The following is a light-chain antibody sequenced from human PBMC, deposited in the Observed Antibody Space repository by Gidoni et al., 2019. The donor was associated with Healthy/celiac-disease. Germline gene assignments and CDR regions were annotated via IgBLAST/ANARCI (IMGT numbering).Light chain of an antibody. CDR2: GAS. V-gene: IGKV3-15*01. Sequence: EIMMTQSPATLSVSPGERATLSCRASQSVSINLAWYQQKPGQAPRLLIYGASTRATGIPARFSGSGSGTEFTLTISSLQSEDFAVYYCQQYNNWPPAFGQGTKVEIK. CDR1: QSVSIN. CDR3: QQYNNWPPA. J-gene: IGKJ1*01.